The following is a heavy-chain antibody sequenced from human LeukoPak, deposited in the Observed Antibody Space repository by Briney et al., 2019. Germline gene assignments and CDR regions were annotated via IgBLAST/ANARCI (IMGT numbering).Heavy chain of an antibody. CDR1: GFTFSSYA. D-gene: IGHD1-26*01. J-gene: IGHJ4*02. CDR3: AKDRDSGSYRINYFDY. V-gene: IGHV3-23*01. Sequence: GGSLRLSCAASGFTFSSYAMSWVRQAPGKGLEWVSAISGSGGSTYYADSVKGRFTISRDNSKNTLYLQMNGLRAEDTAVYYCAKDRDSGSYRINYFDYWGQGTLVTVSS. CDR2: ISGSGGST.